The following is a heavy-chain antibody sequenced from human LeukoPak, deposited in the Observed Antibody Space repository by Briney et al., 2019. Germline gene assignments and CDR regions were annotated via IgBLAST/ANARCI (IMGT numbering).Heavy chain of an antibody. V-gene: IGHV1-69*13. Sequence: ASVKVSCKASGGTFSSYAISWVRQAPGQGLEWMGGIIPIFGTANYAQKFQGRVTITADESTSTAYMELSSLRSEDTAVYYCARDNRPYYYYYGMDVWGKGTTVTVSS. CDR2: IIPIFGTA. CDR3: ARDNRPYYYYYGMDV. J-gene: IGHJ6*04. D-gene: IGHD2/OR15-2a*01. CDR1: GGTFSSYA.